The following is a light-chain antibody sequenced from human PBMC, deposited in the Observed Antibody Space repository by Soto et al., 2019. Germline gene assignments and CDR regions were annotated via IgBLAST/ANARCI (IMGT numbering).Light chain of an antibody. Sequence: EIVLTQSPGTLSLSTGERATLSCRASHSVSSSYLAWYQQKPGQAPRLLIYGASSRATGIPARFSGSGSGTDFTLTISSLEPEDFAVYYCQQRGDWPPITFGQGTRLEI. CDR3: QQRGDWPPIT. V-gene: IGKV3D-20*02. CDR2: GAS. J-gene: IGKJ5*01. CDR1: HSVSSSY.